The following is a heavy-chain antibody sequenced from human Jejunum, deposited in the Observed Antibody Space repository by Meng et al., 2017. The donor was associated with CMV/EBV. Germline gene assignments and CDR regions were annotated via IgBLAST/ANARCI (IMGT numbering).Heavy chain of an antibody. V-gene: IGHV4-4*07. CDR3: ARGPGASTREGFDY. CDR1: GGSISNHY. D-gene: IGHD1-26*01. Sequence: QVQLQESGPGLVKPSATLSLTCTVSGGSISNHYWSWIRQSAGKGLEWIGRFYSSDTYNYHPSLNSRLTMSLDTSKNQFSLNLSSVTAADTAIYYCARGPGASTREGFDYWGLGTLVTVSS. CDR2: FYSSDTY. J-gene: IGHJ4*02.